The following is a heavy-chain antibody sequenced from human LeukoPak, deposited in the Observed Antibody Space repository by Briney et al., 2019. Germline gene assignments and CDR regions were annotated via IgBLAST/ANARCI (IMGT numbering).Heavy chain of an antibody. V-gene: IGHV3-23*01. CDR1: GFTFSSYT. CDR2: MTANGGRT. J-gene: IGHJ4*02. Sequence: PGGSLRLSCAASGFTFSSYTMSWVRQAPGKGLEWVSVMTANGGRTYYADSVKGRFTISRDNSKNTLSLQMNSLRADDTAVYYCAKDAVAPGSGGDYFDYWGQGTLVTVSS. D-gene: IGHD3-10*01. CDR3: AKDAVAPGSGGDYFDY.